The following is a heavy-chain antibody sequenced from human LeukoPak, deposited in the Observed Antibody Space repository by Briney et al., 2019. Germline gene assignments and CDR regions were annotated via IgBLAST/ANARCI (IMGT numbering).Heavy chain of an antibody. V-gene: IGHV4-61*02. CDR1: GGSISSGSYY. J-gene: IGHJ3*02. Sequence: SETLSLTCTVSGGSISSGSYYWSWIRQPAGKGLEWIGRIYTSGSTNYNPSLKSRVTISVDTSKNQFSLKLSSVTAADTAVYYCARESIFGVVIEGDAFDIWGQGTMVTVSS. CDR3: ARESIFGVVIEGDAFDI. D-gene: IGHD3-3*01. CDR2: IYTSGST.